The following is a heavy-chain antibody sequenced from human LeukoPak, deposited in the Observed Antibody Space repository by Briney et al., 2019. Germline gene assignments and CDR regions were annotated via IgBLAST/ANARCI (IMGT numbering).Heavy chain of an antibody. CDR2: ISGSGGTT. CDR1: GFTFSTYG. D-gene: IGHD1-26*01. CDR3: AKGKYSGSFYYFDY. J-gene: IGHJ4*02. Sequence: GGSLRLSCAASGFTFSTYGMSWVRQAPGKGLEWVSTISGSGGTTNYADSVKGRFTISRDNSKNTLYLQMNSLRAEDTAVYYCAKGKYSGSFYYFDYWGQGTLVTVSS. V-gene: IGHV3-23*01.